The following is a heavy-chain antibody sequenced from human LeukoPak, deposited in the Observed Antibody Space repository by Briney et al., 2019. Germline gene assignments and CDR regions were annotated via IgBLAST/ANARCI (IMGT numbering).Heavy chain of an antibody. Sequence: GESLKISCKGSGYSFTSYWIGWVRQMPGKGLEWMGIIYPGDSDTRYSPSFQGQVTISADKSISTAHLQWSSLKASDTAMYYCARQAGYSSGWYGGAYYYYMDVWGKGTTVTISS. CDR2: IYPGDSDT. CDR1: GYSFTSYW. CDR3: ARQAGYSSGWYGGAYYYYMDV. V-gene: IGHV5-51*01. J-gene: IGHJ6*03. D-gene: IGHD6-19*01.